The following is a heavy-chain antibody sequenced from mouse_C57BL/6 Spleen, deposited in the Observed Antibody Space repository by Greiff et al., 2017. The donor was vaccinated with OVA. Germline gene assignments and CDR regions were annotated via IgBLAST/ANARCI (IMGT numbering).Heavy chain of an antibody. CDR3: ASSNWDFAY. D-gene: IGHD4-1*01. CDR1: GYTFTDYY. CDR2: INPNNGGT. J-gene: IGHJ3*01. V-gene: IGHV1-26*01. Sequence: EVQLQQSGPELVKPGASVKISCKASGYTFTDYYMNWVKQSHGKSLEWIGDINPNNGGTSYNQKFKGKATLTVDKSSSTAYMELRSLTSEDSAVYYCASSNWDFAYWGQGTLVTVSA.